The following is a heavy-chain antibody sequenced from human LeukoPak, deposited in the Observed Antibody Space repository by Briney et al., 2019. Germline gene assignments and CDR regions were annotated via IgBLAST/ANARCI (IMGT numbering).Heavy chain of an antibody. CDR3: AGVGVQTYYYDSSGYHIDY. J-gene: IGHJ4*02. Sequence: SETLSLTCTVSGYSISSGYYWGWIRQPPGKGLEWIGSIYHSGSTYYNPSLKSRVTISVDTSKNQFSLKLSSVTAADTAVYYCAGVGVQTYYYDSSGYHIDYWGQGTLVTVSS. CDR1: GYSISSGYY. CDR2: IYHSGST. V-gene: IGHV4-38-2*02. D-gene: IGHD3-22*01.